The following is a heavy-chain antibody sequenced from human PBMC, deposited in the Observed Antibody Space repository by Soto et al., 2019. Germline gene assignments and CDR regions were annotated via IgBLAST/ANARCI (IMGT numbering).Heavy chain of an antibody. D-gene: IGHD3-16*01. CDR3: ARGPGVYVSYEGMDV. CDR2: IDTSGTT. J-gene: IGHJ6*02. V-gene: IGHV4-4*07. Sequence: SETLSLTCTVSGGSISSYYCSWIRQSAGKGLEWIGRIDTSGTTNYNPSLRSRGTMSVDASKNQFSLNLSSVTAADTAVYFCARGPGVYVSYEGMDVCGQGPTGTAP. CDR1: GGSISSYY.